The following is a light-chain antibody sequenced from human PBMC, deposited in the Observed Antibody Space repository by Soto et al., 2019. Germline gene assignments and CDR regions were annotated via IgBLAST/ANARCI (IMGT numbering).Light chain of an antibody. CDR2: DAS. CDR1: QSISSW. CDR3: QQYTSYT. V-gene: IGKV1-5*01. Sequence: DIPMTQSPSTLSASVGERVTITCRASQSISSWLAWYQQKPGKAPKLLIYDASSLESGVPSRFSGSGSGTEFTLTISSLQPDDFATYYCQQYTSYTFGQGTKLEIK. J-gene: IGKJ2*01.